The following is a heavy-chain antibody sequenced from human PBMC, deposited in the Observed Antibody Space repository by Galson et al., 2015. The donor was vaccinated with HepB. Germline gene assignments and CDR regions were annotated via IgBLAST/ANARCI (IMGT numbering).Heavy chain of an antibody. D-gene: IGHD2-2*01. J-gene: IGHJ4*02. CDR1: NGSISSYY. Sequence: LTCTVSNGSISSYYWNWIRQPPGTGLEWIGYIYYTGGTNYNPSLKSRVTVSVDTSKNQFSLTLTSVTAADTAVYYCARSGVGVPAAADYWGQGTLVTVSS. CDR2: IYYTGGT. CDR3: ARSGVGVPAAADY. V-gene: IGHV4-59*01.